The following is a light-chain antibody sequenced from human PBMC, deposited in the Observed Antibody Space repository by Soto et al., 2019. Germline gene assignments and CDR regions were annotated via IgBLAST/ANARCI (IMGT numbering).Light chain of an antibody. CDR3: SSYTSSSPLVV. J-gene: IGLJ2*01. V-gene: IGLV2-14*01. Sequence: QAVVTQPASVSGSPGQSITISCTGTSSDVGGYNYVSWYQQHPGKAPKLMIYDVSNRPSGVSNRFSGSKSGNTASLTISGLQAEDEADYYCSSYTSSSPLVVFGGGTQLTVL. CDR1: SSDVGGYNY. CDR2: DVS.